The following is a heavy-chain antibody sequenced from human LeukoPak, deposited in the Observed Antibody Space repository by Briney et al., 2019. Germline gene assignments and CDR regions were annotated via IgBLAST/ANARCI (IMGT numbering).Heavy chain of an antibody. CDR2: IYTSGST. CDR1: GGSISSYY. Sequence: SETLSLTCTVSGGSISSYYWSWIRQPAGKGLEWIGRIYTSGSTNYNSSLNSRVTISVDTSKNQFSLKLSSVTAADTAVYYCARGARLSIVVRDGSYFDYWGQGTLVTVSS. D-gene: IGHD2-21*01. CDR3: ARGARLSIVVRDGSYFDY. V-gene: IGHV4-4*07. J-gene: IGHJ4*02.